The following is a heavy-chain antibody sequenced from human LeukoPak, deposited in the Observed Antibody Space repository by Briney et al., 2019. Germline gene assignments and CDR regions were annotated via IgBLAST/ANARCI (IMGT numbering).Heavy chain of an antibody. J-gene: IGHJ3*02. V-gene: IGHV3-30*18. CDR2: LSDDGRDE. D-gene: IGHD5-18*01. Sequence: PGGSLRLPCAASGLTFTTSVINWVRHAPGKGLEWVAALSDDGRDEYYAESVKGRFTISRDNSKNTVHLQMNSLRAEDTAVYYCAKGDDIAMTNGAFDIWGQGTKVTVSS. CDR3: AKGDDIAMTNGAFDI. CDR1: GLTFTTSV.